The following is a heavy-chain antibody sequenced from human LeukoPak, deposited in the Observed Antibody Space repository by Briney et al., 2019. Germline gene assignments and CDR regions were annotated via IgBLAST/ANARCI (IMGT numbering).Heavy chain of an antibody. CDR1: GFTFSSHA. J-gene: IGHJ2*01. Sequence: GGSLRLSCAASGFTFSSHAMSWVRQAPGKGLEWVSVISGSGGFTYYADSVKGRFTISRDNSKNTLYLQMNSLRAEDTAVYYCAKDRVQGSWCFDLWGRGTLVTVSS. CDR2: ISGSGGFT. V-gene: IGHV3-23*01. CDR3: AKDRVQGSWCFDL. D-gene: IGHD3-10*01.